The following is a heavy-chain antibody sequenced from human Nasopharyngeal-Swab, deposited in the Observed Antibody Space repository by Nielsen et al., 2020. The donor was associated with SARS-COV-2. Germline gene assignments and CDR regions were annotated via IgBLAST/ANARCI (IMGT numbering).Heavy chain of an antibody. CDR1: GFTFSDYW. J-gene: IGHJ4*02. CDR3: LRGDRRDY. D-gene: IGHD3-22*01. V-gene: IGHV3-7*01. Sequence: GESLKISCGGSGFTFSDYWMSWVRQSPEKGLEWVANIKQDGTLKSYVDSVKGRFIISRDNAKNSLYLGMNSLRAEDTAVYYCLRGDRRDYWGPGTLVTVSS. CDR2: IKQDGTLK.